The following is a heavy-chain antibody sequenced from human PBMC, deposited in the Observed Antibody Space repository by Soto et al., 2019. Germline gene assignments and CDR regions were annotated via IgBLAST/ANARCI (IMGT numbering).Heavy chain of an antibody. D-gene: IGHD6-6*01. CDR3: ARGPKSIAARGPYIHNYYYGMDV. J-gene: IGHJ6*02. Sequence: GGSLRLSCAASGFTFSSYGMHWVRQAPGKGLEWVAVIWYDGSNKYYADSVKGRFTISRDNSKNTLYLQMNSLRAEDTAVYYCARGPKSIAARGPYIHNYYYGMDVWGQGTTVTVSS. CDR2: IWYDGSNK. V-gene: IGHV3-33*01. CDR1: GFTFSSYG.